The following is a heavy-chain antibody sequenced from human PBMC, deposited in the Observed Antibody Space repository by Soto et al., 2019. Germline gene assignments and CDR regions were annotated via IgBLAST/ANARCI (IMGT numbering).Heavy chain of an antibody. CDR1: GVTFINID. CDR3: ARVPILVGEKTYENYFDY. Sequence: SVTVSCTTSGVTFINIDISWVRQDPGQGLEWMGGNIPIFGTANYAQKFQGRVTIIADESTGTTYMELTSLRSEDTAVYYGARVPILVGEKTYENYFDYWGQGTLVTVSS. V-gene: IGHV1-69*13. D-gene: IGHD2-21*01. J-gene: IGHJ4*02. CDR2: NIPIFGTA.